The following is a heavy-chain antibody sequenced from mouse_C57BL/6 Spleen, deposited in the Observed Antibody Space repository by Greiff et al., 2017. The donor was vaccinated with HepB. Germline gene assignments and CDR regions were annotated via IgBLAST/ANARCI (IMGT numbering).Heavy chain of an antibody. D-gene: IGHD6-1*01. CDR1: GYSITSCYY. J-gene: IGHJ2*01. Sequence: EVQLQESGPGLVKPSQSLSLTCSVTGYSITSCYYWNWIRQFPGNKLEWMGYISYDGRNNYNPSLKNRISITRDTSKNQFFLKLNSVTTEDTATYYCARASHFDYWGQGTTLTVSS. CDR2: ISYDGRN. CDR3: ARASHFDY. V-gene: IGHV3-6*01.